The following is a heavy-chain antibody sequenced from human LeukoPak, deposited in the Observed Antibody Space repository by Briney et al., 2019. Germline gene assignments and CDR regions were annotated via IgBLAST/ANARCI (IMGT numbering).Heavy chain of an antibody. V-gene: IGHV1-69*05. D-gene: IGHD3-16*01. Sequence: SVKVSCKASGGTFSSYAISWVRQAPGQGLEWMGGIIPIFGTANYAQKLQGRVTMTTDTSTSTAYMELRSLRSDDTAVYYCARDGYYDNWGQGTLVTVSS. CDR3: ARDGYYDN. J-gene: IGHJ4*02. CDR1: GGTFSSYA. CDR2: IIPIFGTA.